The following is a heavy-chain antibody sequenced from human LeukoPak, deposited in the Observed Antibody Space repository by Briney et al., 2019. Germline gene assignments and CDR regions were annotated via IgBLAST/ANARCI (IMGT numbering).Heavy chain of an antibody. J-gene: IGHJ5*02. Sequence: PSETLSLTCTVSGGSISSSNYYWGWIRQPRGKGLEWIGNIYYSGSTYYIPSLRSRVTISVDSSNNQFSLKLSSVTAADTAVYYCARLSALLNGFDPWGQGTLVTVSS. V-gene: IGHV4-39*01. D-gene: IGHD3-10*01. CDR2: IYYSGST. CDR3: ARLSALLNGFDP. CDR1: GGSISSSNYY.